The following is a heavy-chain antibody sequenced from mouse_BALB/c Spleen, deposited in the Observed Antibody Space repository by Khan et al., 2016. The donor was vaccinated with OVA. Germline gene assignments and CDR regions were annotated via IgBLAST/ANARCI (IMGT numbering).Heavy chain of an antibody. J-gene: IGHJ2*01. CDR1: GYAFSSYW. CDR2: IYPGDGDT. CDR3: ARSGPGTLDY. V-gene: IGHV1-80*01. Sequence: VQLQESGAELVRPGSSVKISCKASGYAFSSYWMNWVKQRPGQGLEWIGQIYPGDGDTNYNGKFKGQATLTADKSSSTAYMQLSSLPSEDSPVYFCARSGPGTLDYWGQGTPLTVSS. D-gene: IGHD4-1*01.